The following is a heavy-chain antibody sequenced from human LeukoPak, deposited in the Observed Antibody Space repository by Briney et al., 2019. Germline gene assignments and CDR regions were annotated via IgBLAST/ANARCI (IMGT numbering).Heavy chain of an antibody. CDR2: IKQDGSEK. J-gene: IGHJ4*02. Sequence: PGRSLRLSCTASGFTFTNNSMHWVRQAPGKGLEWVANIKQDGSEKYYVDSLEGRFTISRDNAKNSLYLQINSLRADDTAIYYCARDSGRFYIDYWGQGTLVTVSS. CDR3: ARDSGRFYIDY. D-gene: IGHD5-12*01. CDR1: GFTFTNNS. V-gene: IGHV3-7*03.